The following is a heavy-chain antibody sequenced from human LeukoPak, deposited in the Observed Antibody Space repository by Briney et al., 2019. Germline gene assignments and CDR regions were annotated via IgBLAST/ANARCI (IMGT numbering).Heavy chain of an antibody. CDR1: GFTFSDYY. CDR3: AKDILWFGELLLDY. D-gene: IGHD3-10*01. J-gene: IGHJ4*02. V-gene: IGHV3-11*01. CDR2: ISSSGSTI. Sequence: AGGSLRLSCAASGFTFSDYYMSWIRQAPGKGLEWVSYISSSGSTIYYADSVKGRFTISRDNAKNSLYLQMNSLRAEDTAVYYCAKDILWFGELLLDYWGQGTLVTVSS.